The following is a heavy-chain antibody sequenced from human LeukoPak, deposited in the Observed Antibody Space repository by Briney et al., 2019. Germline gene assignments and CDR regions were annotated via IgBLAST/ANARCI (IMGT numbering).Heavy chain of an antibody. CDR1: GYSLRTNGGG. CDR3: SHSTIYDSSGYCADY. V-gene: IGHV2-5*01. CDR2: IYWHDDK. D-gene: IGHD3-22*01. J-gene: IGHJ4*02. Sequence: SGPTLVHPTRTLTLTYTFSGYSLRTNGGGVVWIRHPHGKALEWLTLIYWHDDKRYSPSLKSRLTITKDTSKNQVVLTMTNMDPVDTATYYCSHSTIYDSSGYCADYWGQGTLVTVSS.